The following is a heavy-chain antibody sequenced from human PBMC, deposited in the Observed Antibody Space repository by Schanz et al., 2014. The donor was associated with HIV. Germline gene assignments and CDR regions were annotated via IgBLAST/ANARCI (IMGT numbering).Heavy chain of an antibody. Sequence: EVQLLESGGGLVQPGGSLRLSCAASGFTFSSYAMTWVRQAPGKGLDWVSTISGSDGDTYYADSVKGRFTISRDNSRNALYLHINSLRADDTAVYFCAIRTPMVTFGAFDIWGRGTWVTVSS. CDR1: GFTFSSYA. CDR2: ISGSDGDT. V-gene: IGHV3-23*01. J-gene: IGHJ3*02. CDR3: AIRTPMVTFGAFDI. D-gene: IGHD5-18*01.